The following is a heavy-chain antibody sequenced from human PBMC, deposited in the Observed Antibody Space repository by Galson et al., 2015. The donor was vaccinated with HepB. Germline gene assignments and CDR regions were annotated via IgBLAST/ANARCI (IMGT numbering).Heavy chain of an antibody. CDR3: AKVDDYAEYGYYFDH. Sequence: SLRLSCAASGFTFSSYAMNWVRQAPGKGLEWVSGIGARGTYTYYADSVKGRFTVSRDNSKNTLYLQMNSLRAEDTALYYCAKVDDYAEYGYYFDHWGQGTLVTVSS. J-gene: IGHJ4*02. CDR1: GFTFSSYA. D-gene: IGHD4-17*01. V-gene: IGHV3-23*01. CDR2: IGARGTYT.